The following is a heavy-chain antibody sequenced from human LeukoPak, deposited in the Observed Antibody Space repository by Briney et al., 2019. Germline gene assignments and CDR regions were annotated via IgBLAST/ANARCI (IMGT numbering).Heavy chain of an antibody. D-gene: IGHD6-19*01. V-gene: IGHV2-5*02. Sequence: SGPTLVNPTQTLTLTCTFSGFSLSTSGVGVGWIRQPPGKALEWLALIYWDDDKRYSPSLKSRVTITKDTSKNQVVLTMTNMDPVDTATYYCVHVKWAVVYYYFDYWGQGTLVTVSS. CDR3: VHVKWAVVYYYFDY. CDR2: IYWDDDK. J-gene: IGHJ4*02. CDR1: GFSLSTSGVG.